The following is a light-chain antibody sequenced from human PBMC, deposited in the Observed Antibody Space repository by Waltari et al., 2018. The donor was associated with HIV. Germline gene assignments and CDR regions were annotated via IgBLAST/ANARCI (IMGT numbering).Light chain of an antibody. Sequence: QPVLTQSSSASASLGSSVKLTCTLSSGHSSYIIAWHPQQPGKAPRYLMKLEGSGSYNKGSGVPDRFSGSSSGADRYLTISNLQSEDEADYYCETWDSNSYVVFGGGTKLTVL. J-gene: IGLJ2*01. CDR3: ETWDSNSYVV. CDR2: LEGSGSY. V-gene: IGLV4-60*03. CDR1: SGHSSYI.